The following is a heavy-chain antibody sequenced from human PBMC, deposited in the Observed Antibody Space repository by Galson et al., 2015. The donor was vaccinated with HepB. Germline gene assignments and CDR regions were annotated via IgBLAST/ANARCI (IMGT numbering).Heavy chain of an antibody. D-gene: IGHD3-22*01. J-gene: IGHJ4*02. Sequence: LSLTCTVSGVSMSNYYWSWIRQPPGKRLEWIGYVYHSGSTTYNPSLESRITISMETSKSQFSLRLISVTAEDTAVYYCATTDYYDSRGYHPIYWGQGSLVIVSS. CDR1: GVSMSNYY. CDR2: VYHSGST. V-gene: IGHV4-59*12. CDR3: ATTDYYDSRGYHPIY.